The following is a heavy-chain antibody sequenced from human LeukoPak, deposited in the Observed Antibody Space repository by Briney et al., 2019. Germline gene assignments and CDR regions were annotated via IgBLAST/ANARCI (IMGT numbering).Heavy chain of an antibody. J-gene: IGHJ4*02. CDR1: GLTLRSYW. Sequence: GGSLRLSCVASGLTLRSYWMHWVRQAPGKGLVWVSRIKTDGSSTTNADSVKGRFTISRDNAKNTLYLQMNSLRAEDTAVYFCTRGQYSYGPFDYWGQGTLVTVST. V-gene: IGHV3-74*01. CDR2: IKTDGSST. CDR3: TRGQYSYGPFDY. D-gene: IGHD5-18*01.